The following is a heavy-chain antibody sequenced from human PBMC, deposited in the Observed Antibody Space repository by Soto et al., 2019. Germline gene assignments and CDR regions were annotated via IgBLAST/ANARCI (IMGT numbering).Heavy chain of an antibody. Sequence: ASVKVSCKASGGTFSSYAISWVRQAPGQGLEWMGGIIPILGTANYAQKFQGRVTITADESTSTAYMELSSLRSEDTAVYYCAKKVKTAMFQDYYYGRDVWGKGTRATVPS. CDR1: GGTFSSYA. D-gene: IGHD5-18*01. V-gene: IGHV1-69*13. CDR2: IIPILGTA. CDR3: AKKVKTAMFQDYYYGRDV. J-gene: IGHJ6*04.